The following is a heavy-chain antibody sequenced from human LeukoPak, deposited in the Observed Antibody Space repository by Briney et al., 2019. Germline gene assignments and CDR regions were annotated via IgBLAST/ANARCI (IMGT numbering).Heavy chain of an antibody. CDR1: GYTLSSYD. V-gene: IGHV1-8*01. CDR3: ARGKGGSSLLLDY. D-gene: IGHD2-15*01. Sequence: GASVKVSCKASGYTLSSYDIYWVRPATGQGREWMGWMNPNSGNTGYAQKFQDRVTMTRNTSISTAYMELSSLRSEDTAVYYCARGKGGSSLLLDYWGQGTLVTVSS. CDR2: MNPNSGNT. J-gene: IGHJ4*02.